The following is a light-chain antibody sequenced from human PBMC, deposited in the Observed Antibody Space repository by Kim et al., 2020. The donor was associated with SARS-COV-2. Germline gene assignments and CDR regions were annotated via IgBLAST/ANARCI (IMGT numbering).Light chain of an antibody. CDR3: QSYETNYHWV. Sequence: KPVTNSCARGSGIIATNYVQWYEPRPGSATTTVIYEVDQRPSGVTDRFSGSIDRSSNAASLTISGLKTEDEADYYCQSYETNYHWVFGGGTQLTVL. J-gene: IGLJ3*02. V-gene: IGLV6-57*03. CDR2: EVD. CDR1: SGIIATNY.